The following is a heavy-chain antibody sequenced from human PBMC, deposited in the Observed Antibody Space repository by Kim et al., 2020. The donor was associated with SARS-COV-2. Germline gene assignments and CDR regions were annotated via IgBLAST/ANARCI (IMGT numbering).Heavy chain of an antibody. CDR3: AREARGYCSGGSCYYPCDY. CDR2: ISSSRSTI. Sequence: GGSLRLSCAASGFTFSSYSMNWVRQAPGKGLEWVSYISSSRSTIYYADSVKGRFTISRDNAKNSLSLQMNSLRDEDTAVYYCAREARGYCSGGSCYYPCDYWGQGTLVTVSS. D-gene: IGHD2-15*01. J-gene: IGHJ4*02. V-gene: IGHV3-48*02. CDR1: GFTFSSYS.